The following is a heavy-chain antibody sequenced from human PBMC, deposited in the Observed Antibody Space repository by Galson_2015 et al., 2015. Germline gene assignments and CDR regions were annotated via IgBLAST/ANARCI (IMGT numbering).Heavy chain of an antibody. V-gene: IGHV1-69*13. CDR3: ARDRNVWGSYRYRFDY. J-gene: IGHJ4*02. CDR2: IIPIFGTA. Sequence: SVKVSCKASGGTFSSYSISWVRQAPGQGLEWMGGIIPIFGTANYAQKFQGRVTITADESTSTAYMELSSLRSEDTAVYYCARDRNVWGSYRYRFDYWGQGTLVTVSP. D-gene: IGHD3-16*02. CDR1: GGTFSSYS.